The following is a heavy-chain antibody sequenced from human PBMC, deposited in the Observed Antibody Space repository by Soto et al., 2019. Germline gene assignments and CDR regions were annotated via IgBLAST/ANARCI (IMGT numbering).Heavy chain of an antibody. D-gene: IGHD3-10*01. CDR1: GGSISSSNW. Sequence: ETLSLTGAVSGGSISSSNWWRCVRQPPGKGLEWSGGIYHSGSTNYNPSLKSRVAISVDNCKNQFSLKLISVTAADAAVVYFATGLWFGELLAFCGYYYYCMDVWGQGTMVTVSS. V-gene: IGHV4-4*02. CDR2: IYHSGST. J-gene: IGHJ6*02. CDR3: ATGLWFGELLAFCGYYYYCMDV.